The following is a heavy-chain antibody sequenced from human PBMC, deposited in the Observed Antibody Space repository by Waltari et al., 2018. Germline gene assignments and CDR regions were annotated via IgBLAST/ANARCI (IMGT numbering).Heavy chain of an antibody. Sequence: QVQLVQSGAEVKKPGSSVKVSCKASGGTFSSYTISWVRQAPGQGLEWMGRIIPILGIANYAQKFQGRVTITADKSTSTAYMELNSLRAEDTAVYYCAKGLLGYCSGGSCYPFDYWGQGTLVTVSS. D-gene: IGHD2-15*01. CDR2: IIPILGIA. J-gene: IGHJ4*02. CDR1: GGTFSSYT. V-gene: IGHV1-69*02. CDR3: AKGLLGYCSGGSCYPFDY.